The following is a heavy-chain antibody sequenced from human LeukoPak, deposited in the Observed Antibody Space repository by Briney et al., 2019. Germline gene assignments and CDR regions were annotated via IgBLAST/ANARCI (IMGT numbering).Heavy chain of an antibody. Sequence: GGSLRLSCAASGFTFSSYWMHWVRQAPGKGLVWVSRINSDGSSTSYADSVKGRFTISRDNAKNSLYLQMNSLRAEDTAVYYCARGTDYYYDSSGACLDYWGQGTLVTVSS. CDR3: ARGTDYYYDSSGACLDY. CDR1: GFTFSSYW. D-gene: IGHD3-22*01. CDR2: INSDGSST. J-gene: IGHJ4*02. V-gene: IGHV3-74*01.